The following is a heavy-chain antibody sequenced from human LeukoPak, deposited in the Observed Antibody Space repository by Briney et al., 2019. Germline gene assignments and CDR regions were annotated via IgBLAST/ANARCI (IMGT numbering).Heavy chain of an antibody. CDR1: GFTFSDYY. Sequence: GGSLRLSCAASGFTFSDYYMSWIRQAPGKGLEWVSYISSSGSTIYYADSVKGRYTISRDNAKNSLYLQMNSLRAEDTAVYYCAGASLVTAGWFDPWGQGTLVTVSS. V-gene: IGHV3-11*01. CDR3: AGASLVTAGWFDP. J-gene: IGHJ5*02. CDR2: ISSSGSTI. D-gene: IGHD2-21*02.